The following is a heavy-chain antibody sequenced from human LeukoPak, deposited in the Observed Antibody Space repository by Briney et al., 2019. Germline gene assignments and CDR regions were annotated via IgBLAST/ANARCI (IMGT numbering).Heavy chain of an antibody. CDR2: INHSGST. V-gene: IGHV4-34*01. CDR1: GGSFSGYY. CDR3: VREGSSSRFVDY. D-gene: IGHD3-10*01. Sequence: KPSETLSLTCAVYGGSFSGYYWSWIRQPPGKGLEWIGEINHSGSTNYNPSLKSRVTISVDTSKNQFSLKMSSVTAADTALYYCVREGSSSRFVDYWGQGTLVTVSS. J-gene: IGHJ4*02.